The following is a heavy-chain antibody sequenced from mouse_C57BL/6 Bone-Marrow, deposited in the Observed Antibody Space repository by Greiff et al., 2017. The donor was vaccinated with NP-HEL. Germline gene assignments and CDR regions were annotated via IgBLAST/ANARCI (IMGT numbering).Heavy chain of an antibody. V-gene: IGHV1-52*01. J-gene: IGHJ2*01. CDR2: IDPSDSDT. CDR3: AVTTGDY. D-gene: IGHD1-1*01. CDR1: GYTFTSYW. Sequence: QVQLQQPGAELVRPGSSVKLSCKASGYTFTSYWMHWVKQRPIQGLEWIGNIDPSDSDTHYNQKFKDKATLTVDKSSSTAYMQLSSLTSEDSAVEYCAVTTGDYWGQGTTLTVSS.